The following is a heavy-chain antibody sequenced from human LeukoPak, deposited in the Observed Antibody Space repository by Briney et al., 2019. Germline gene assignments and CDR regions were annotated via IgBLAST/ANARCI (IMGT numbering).Heavy chain of an antibody. V-gene: IGHV1-69*13. D-gene: IGHD2-8*01. Sequence: ASVKVSCKASGYTFTSYAISWVRQAPGQGLEWMGGIIPIFGTANYAQKFQGRVTITADESTSTAYMELSSLRSEDTAVYYCARALGTKGYYYYMDVWGKGTTVTISS. J-gene: IGHJ6*03. CDR3: ARALGTKGYYYYMDV. CDR1: GYTFTSYA. CDR2: IIPIFGTA.